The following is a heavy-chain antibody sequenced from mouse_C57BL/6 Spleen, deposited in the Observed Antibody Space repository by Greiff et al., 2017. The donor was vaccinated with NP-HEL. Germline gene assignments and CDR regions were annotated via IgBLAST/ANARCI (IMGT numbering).Heavy chain of an antibody. D-gene: IGHD1-1*01. J-gene: IGHJ4*01. Sequence: EVQLQQSGPELVKPGASVKIPCKASGYTFTDYNMDWVKQSHGKSLEWIGDINPNNGGTNYNQKFKGKATLTVDKSSSTAYMEIRSLTSEDTAVYYCATGAYYGSSYSAMDYWGPGTSVTVAS. CDR2: INPNNGGT. V-gene: IGHV1-18*01. CDR3: ATGAYYGSSYSAMDY. CDR1: GYTFTDYN.